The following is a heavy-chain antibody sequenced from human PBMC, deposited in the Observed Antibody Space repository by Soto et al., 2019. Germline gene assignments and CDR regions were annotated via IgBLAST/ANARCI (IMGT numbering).Heavy chain of an antibody. J-gene: IGHJ4*02. CDR3: ARSSFSSGVYFDH. Sequence: ASVKVSCKASGYTFTNYDINWVRQASGQGLEWMGWMNPDSGNTGYSQNLQGRVYMNRDTSTSTAYMELSSLRSEDTGVYFCARSSFSSGVYFDHWGQGSLVTVSS. V-gene: IGHV1-8*01. CDR1: GYTFTNYD. CDR2: MNPDSGNT. D-gene: IGHD3-10*01.